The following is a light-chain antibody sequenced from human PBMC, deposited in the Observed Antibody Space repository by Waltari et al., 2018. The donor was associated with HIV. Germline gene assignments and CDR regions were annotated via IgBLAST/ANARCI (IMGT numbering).Light chain of an antibody. V-gene: IGKV1-5*03. CDR1: RSISNW. J-gene: IGKJ4*02. CDR2: RAS. CDR3: HQYKSYPLT. Sequence: DLQINQSPSALSASVADTVTITCRARRSISNWLAYYQQKPGKAPKVLIYRASTLENGVPSRFSGSGSGREFTLTISRLQPEDVATYYCHQYKSYPLTFGGGTRVEIK.